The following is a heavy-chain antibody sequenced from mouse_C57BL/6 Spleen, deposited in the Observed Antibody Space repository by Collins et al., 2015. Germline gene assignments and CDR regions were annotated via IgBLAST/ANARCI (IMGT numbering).Heavy chain of an antibody. CDR2: IWTGGGT. J-gene: IGHJ3*01. Sequence: QVQLKESGPGLVAPSQSLSITCTVSGFSLTSYDISWIRQPPGKGLEWLGVIWTGGGTNYNSAFMSRLSISKDNSKSQVFLKMNSLQTDDTAIYYCVRDLYYGYRFAYWGQGTLVTVSA. CDR3: VRDLYYGYRFAY. V-gene: IGHV2-9-2*01. CDR1: GFSLTSYD. D-gene: IGHD2-2*01.